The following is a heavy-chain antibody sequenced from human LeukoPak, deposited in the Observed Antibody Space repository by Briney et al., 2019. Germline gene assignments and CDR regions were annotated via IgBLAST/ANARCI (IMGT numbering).Heavy chain of an antibody. V-gene: IGHV3-23*01. CDR1: GFTFGSYW. Sequence: GGSLRLSCAASGFTFGSYWMHWVRQAPGKGLEWVSAISGSGSSTYYADSVKGRFTISRDNSKNTLYLQMNSLRAEDTAIYYCAKVPTKNYYDSSGYYLYFDYWGQGTLVTVSS. CDR3: AKVPTKNYYDSSGYYLYFDY. CDR2: ISGSGSST. D-gene: IGHD3-22*01. J-gene: IGHJ4*02.